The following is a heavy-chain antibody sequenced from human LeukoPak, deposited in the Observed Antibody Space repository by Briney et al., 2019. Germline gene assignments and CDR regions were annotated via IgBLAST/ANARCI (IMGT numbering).Heavy chain of an antibody. J-gene: IGHJ6*02. CDR1: GYTFTSYD. V-gene: IGHV1-8*01. CDR3: ARSPARITIFGVVIIDPRYYYYGMDV. Sequence: ASVKVSCKASGYTFTSYDINWVRQATGQGLERMGWMNPNSGNTGYAQKFQGRVTMTRNTSISTAYMELSSLRSEDTAVYYCARSPARITIFGVVIIDPRYYYYGMDVWGQGTTVTVSS. D-gene: IGHD3-3*01. CDR2: MNPNSGNT.